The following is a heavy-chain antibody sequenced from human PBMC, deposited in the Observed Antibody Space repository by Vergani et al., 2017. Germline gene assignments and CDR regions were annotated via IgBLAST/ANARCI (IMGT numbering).Heavy chain of an antibody. Sequence: QVQLQESGPGLVKPSETLSLTCTVSNDSVSNTFYYWGWIRQTPGKGLEWIGSIYYTGNTNYNPSLESRVTISFDTSKNKFSLTVNSVTAADTAVYYCARDGDDSGWYRYFDLWGHGTLVAVSS. J-gene: IGHJ2*01. CDR3: ARDGDDSGWYRYFDL. D-gene: IGHD6-19*01. CDR2: IYYTGNT. V-gene: IGHV4-61*01. CDR1: NDSVSNTFYY.